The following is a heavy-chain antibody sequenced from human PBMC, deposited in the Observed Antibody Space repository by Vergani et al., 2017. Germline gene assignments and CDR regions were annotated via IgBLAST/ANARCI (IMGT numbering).Heavy chain of an antibody. D-gene: IGHD4-17*01. CDR3: ARGRSGATVPTPYYYAGMDG. V-gene: IGHV1-69*13. J-gene: IGHJ6*02. CDR1: GGTFSSYA. Sequence: QVQLVQSGAEVKKPGSSVKVSCKASGGTFSSYAISWVRQAPGQGLEWMGRIIPIFGTANYAQEFQGRVTITADESTSTAYMELSSLRSEATAVYYCARGRSGATVPTPYYYAGMDGWGQGTTVTVSS. CDR2: IIPIFGTA.